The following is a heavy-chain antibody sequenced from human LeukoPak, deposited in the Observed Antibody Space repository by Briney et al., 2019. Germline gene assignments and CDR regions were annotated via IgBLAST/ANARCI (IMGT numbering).Heavy chain of an antibody. CDR3: ARVMAEDITQDQENYYDSSAYYYYFDY. CDR2: IYHSGST. D-gene: IGHD3-22*01. Sequence: SETLSLTCAVSGYSISSYYYWGWTRQPPGKGLEWIGSIYHSGSTSYNPSLESRVTISIDTSKNQFSLNLSSVTAADTAVYYCARVMAEDITQDQENYYDSSAYYYYFDYWGQGTLVTVSS. J-gene: IGHJ4*02. CDR1: GYSISSYYY. V-gene: IGHV4-38-2*01.